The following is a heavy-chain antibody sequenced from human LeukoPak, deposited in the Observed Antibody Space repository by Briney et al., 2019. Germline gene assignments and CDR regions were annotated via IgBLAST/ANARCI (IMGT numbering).Heavy chain of an antibody. Sequence: PSETLSLACTVSGGSISSSSYYWGWIRQPPGKGLEWIGSIYYSGSTSYNPSLKSRVTISVDTSKNQFSLKLSSVTAADTAVYYCARHPFCSSTSCYRYDILTGYYPPDYWGQGTLVTVSS. CDR3: ARHPFCSSTSCYRYDILTGYYPPDY. CDR1: GGSISSSSYY. V-gene: IGHV4-39*01. J-gene: IGHJ4*02. D-gene: IGHD3-9*01. CDR2: IYYSGST.